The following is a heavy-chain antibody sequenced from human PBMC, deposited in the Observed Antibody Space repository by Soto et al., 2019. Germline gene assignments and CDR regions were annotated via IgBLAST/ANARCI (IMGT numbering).Heavy chain of an antibody. V-gene: IGHV4-59*08. Sequence: SETLSLTCTVSGGSISSYYWSWIRQPPGKGLEWIGYIYYSGSTNYNPSLKSRVTISVDTSKNQFSLKLSSLTAADSAVYCRARVSGSLDYWGQGTLVTVFS. CDR3: ARVSGSLDY. CDR1: GGSISSYY. J-gene: IGHJ4*02. D-gene: IGHD1-26*01. CDR2: IYYSGST.